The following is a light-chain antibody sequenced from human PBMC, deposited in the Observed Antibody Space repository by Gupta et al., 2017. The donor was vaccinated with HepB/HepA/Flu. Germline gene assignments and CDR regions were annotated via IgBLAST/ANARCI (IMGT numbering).Light chain of an antibody. J-gene: IGLJ3*02. CDR3: AAWDDSLSALV. Sequence: QSVVTQPPSASGTPGQRVTISCSGSSSNIGSNSVNWYQKLPGTAPKLLIYSHTQRPSGVPDRFSGSKAGTSASLAISGLQSEDEADYYWAAWDDSLSALVFGGGTTLTVL. V-gene: IGLV1-44*01. CDR2: SHT. CDR1: SSNIGSNS.